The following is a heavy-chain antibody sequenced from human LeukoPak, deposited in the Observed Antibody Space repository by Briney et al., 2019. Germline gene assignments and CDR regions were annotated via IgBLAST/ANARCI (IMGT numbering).Heavy chain of an antibody. J-gene: IGHJ6*02. CDR1: GYTFSDYF. Sequence: GASVKVSCKASGYTFSDYFINGWRQGPGHGLGGLGWINPNSGGTDYEQRFQGRVTMTRETSNTTAYMELSRLRSDDTAVYYCARVNYRSGFFRNFYYYGMDVWGQGTTVTVSS. CDR3: ARVNYRSGFFRNFYYYGMDV. V-gene: IGHV1-2*02. CDR2: INPNSGGT. D-gene: IGHD6-19*01.